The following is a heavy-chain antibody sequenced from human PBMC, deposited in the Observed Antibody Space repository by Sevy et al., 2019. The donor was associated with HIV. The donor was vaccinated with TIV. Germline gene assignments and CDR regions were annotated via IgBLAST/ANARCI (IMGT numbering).Heavy chain of an antibody. CDR3: ARESKWAVVTDFDY. J-gene: IGHJ4*02. CDR2: ISSSSSTI. V-gene: IGHV3-48*02. Sequence: GESLKISCAASGFTFSSYSMNWVRQAPGKGLEWVSYISSSSSTIYYADSVKGRFTISRDNAKNSLYLQMNSLRDEDTAVYYCARESKWAVVTDFDYWGQGTLVTVSS. D-gene: IGHD2-15*01. CDR1: GFTFSSYS.